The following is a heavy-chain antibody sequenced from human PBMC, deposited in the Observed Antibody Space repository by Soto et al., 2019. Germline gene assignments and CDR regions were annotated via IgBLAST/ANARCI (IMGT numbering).Heavy chain of an antibody. CDR3: AKDGYGDRPYYFDY. V-gene: IGHV3-23*01. J-gene: IGHJ4*02. Sequence: EVQLLESGGGLVQPGGYLRLYCAASGFTFSTYALTWVRQAPGKGLEWVSAIGGRGGSTYFADSVKGRFSISRDSSKNTLYLQMNSLRAEDTAVYYCAKDGYGDRPYYFDYWGQGTLVTVSS. CDR2: IGGRGGST. D-gene: IGHD4-17*01. CDR1: GFTFSTYA.